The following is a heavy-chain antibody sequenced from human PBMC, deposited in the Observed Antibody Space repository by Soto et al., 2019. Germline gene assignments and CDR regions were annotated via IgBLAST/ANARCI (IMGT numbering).Heavy chain of an antibody. J-gene: IGHJ4*02. CDR3: ARDQSWGYYYDSSGYPGAFDI. CDR1: GGSISSGGYY. V-gene: IGHV4-31*03. D-gene: IGHD3-22*01. CDR2: IYYSGST. Sequence: SETLSLTCTVSGGSISSGGYYWSWIRQHPGKGLEWIGYIYYSGSTYYNPSLKSRVTISVDTSKNQFSLKLSSVTAADTAVYYCARDQSWGYYYDSSGYPGAFDIWGQGTLVTVSS.